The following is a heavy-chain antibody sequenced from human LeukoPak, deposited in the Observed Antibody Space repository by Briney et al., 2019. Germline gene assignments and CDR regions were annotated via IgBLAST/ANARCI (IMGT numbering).Heavy chain of an antibody. CDR3: ARERYRGSYVLGGC. D-gene: IGHD1-26*01. V-gene: IGHV4-59*01. CDR1: GGSISSYY. CDR2: IYYSGST. Sequence: PSETLSLTCTVSGGSISSYYWSWIRQPPGKGLEWIGYIYYSGSTNYNPSLKSRVTISVDTSKNQFSLKLSSVTAADTAVYYCARERYRGSYVLGGCWGQGTLVTVSS. J-gene: IGHJ4*02.